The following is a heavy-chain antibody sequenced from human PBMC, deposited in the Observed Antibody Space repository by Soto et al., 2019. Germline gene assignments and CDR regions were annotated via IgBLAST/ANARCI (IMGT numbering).Heavy chain of an antibody. J-gene: IGHJ3*01. Sequence: EVQLLESGGGLVQPGGSLRLSCAASGFTFSSYAMSWVRQAPGKGLEWVSAISGSGGSTYYADYVKGRFTISRDNSKNTLYLQMNSLRAEDTAVYYCEGGSGSYYNKPPLWGQGTMVTVSS. D-gene: IGHD3-10*01. CDR3: EGGSGSYYNKPPL. V-gene: IGHV3-23*01. CDR1: GFTFSSYA. CDR2: ISGSGGST.